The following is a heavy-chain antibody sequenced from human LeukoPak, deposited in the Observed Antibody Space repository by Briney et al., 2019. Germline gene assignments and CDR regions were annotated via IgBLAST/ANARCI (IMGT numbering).Heavy chain of an antibody. CDR1: GFTFSSYS. D-gene: IGHD3-22*01. CDR2: ISSSSSYI. V-gene: IGHV3-21*04. J-gene: IGHJ4*02. Sequence: GGSLRLSCAASGFTFSSYSMNWVRQAPGKGLEWVSSISSSSSYIYYADSVKGRFTISRDNARNSLYLQMNSLRAEDTAVYYCAKSGDSSGYYDDFDYWGQGTLVTVSS. CDR3: AKSGDSSGYYDDFDY.